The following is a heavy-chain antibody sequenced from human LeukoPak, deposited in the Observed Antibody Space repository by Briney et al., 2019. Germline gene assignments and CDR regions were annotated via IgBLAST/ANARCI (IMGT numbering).Heavy chain of an antibody. D-gene: IGHD6-25*01. V-gene: IGHV3-21*06. CDR2: ISTVSTYT. Sequence: GESLKISCAPSGFTFTDYSMSWVRQAPGKGLEWVASISTVSTYTFYGDSVKGRFTISRDNAKNSLYLQMSYLTAEDTAVYYCARDGSGLYLYYYMDVGGKGTTVTVSS. J-gene: IGHJ6*03. CDR1: GFTFTDYS. CDR3: ARDGSGLYLYYYMDV.